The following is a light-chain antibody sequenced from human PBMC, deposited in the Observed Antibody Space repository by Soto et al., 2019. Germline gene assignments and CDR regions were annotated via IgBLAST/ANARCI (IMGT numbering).Light chain of an antibody. CDR2: GIS. CDR1: QSVSTNY. J-gene: IGKJ1*01. V-gene: IGKV3-20*01. CDR3: QQYVTSSPRT. Sequence: EVVLTQSPGTLSLSPVERATLSCRASQSVSTNYLAWYQQKPGQAPRLLMYGISRRATGIPDRFSGSGSGTDFTLTITRLEPEDFAVYYCQQYVTSSPRTFGQGTKVDIK.